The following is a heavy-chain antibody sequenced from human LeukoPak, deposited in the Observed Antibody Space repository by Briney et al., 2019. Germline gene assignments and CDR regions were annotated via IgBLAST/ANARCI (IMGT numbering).Heavy chain of an antibody. D-gene: IGHD1-26*01. CDR1: GGSISIYY. V-gene: IGHV4-59*01. Sequence: SETLSLTCTVSGGSISIYYWSWIRQPPGKGLEWIGYVYNSENTNYNPSLKSRATISADPSKNQFSLKLNSVTAADTAVYYCVRGRELHYWGQGILVTVSS. J-gene: IGHJ4*02. CDR2: VYNSENT. CDR3: VRGRELHY.